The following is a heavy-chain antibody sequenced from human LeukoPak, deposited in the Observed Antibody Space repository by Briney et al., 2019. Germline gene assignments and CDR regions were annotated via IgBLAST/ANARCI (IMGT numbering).Heavy chain of an antibody. CDR1: GFTFSSYA. V-gene: IGHV3-74*01. CDR2: INTDGSFT. Sequence: GGSLRLSCAASGFTFSSYAMHWVRQAPGKGLVGVSRINTDGSFTRYADSVQGRFTISRDTAKNTLFLQMNSLRAEDTAVYYCARETKVGGALQYWGQGILVTVSS. D-gene: IGHD1-26*01. J-gene: IGHJ4*02. CDR3: ARETKVGGALQY.